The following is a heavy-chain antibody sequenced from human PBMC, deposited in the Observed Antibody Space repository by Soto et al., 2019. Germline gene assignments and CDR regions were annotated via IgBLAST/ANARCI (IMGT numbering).Heavy chain of an antibody. CDR3: AGVCDGSIDY. CDR2: IIPIFGTT. CDR1: GGTFNTYV. V-gene: IGHV1-69*01. D-gene: IGHD2-21*01. Sequence: QVQLVQSGAEVKKPGSSVKVSCKASGGTFNTYVITWVRQAPGQGLEWMGGIIPIFGTTNYAQKFQGRVTITADESTSTAYMELSSLRSDDTAVYYCAGVCDGSIDYWGQGTLVTVSS. J-gene: IGHJ4*02.